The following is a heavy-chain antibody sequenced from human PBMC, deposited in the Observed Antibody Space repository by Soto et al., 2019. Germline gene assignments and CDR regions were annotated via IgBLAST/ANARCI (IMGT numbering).Heavy chain of an antibody. CDR2: ITWTSGAVV. J-gene: IGHJ4*02. CDR1: GFTFHDDA. D-gene: IGHD3-9*01. Sequence: EVQLVESGGGLVQPGRSLTLSCSASGFTFHDDAMFWVRQAPGKGLEWVAGITWTSGAVVVYADSVKGPLTISRDNTRISLKLHMTSLTSDDTDLYICAKDSPTGSIVHWGQGTLVTVSA. V-gene: IGHV3-9*01. CDR3: AKDSPTGSIVH.